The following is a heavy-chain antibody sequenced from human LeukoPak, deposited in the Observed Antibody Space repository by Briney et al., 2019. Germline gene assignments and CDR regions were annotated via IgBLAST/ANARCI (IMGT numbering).Heavy chain of an antibody. CDR1: GYTFTGHY. CDR2: VNPNSGGT. J-gene: IGHJ4*02. V-gene: IGHV1-2*02. CDR3: ARDLGQLGVERYFDY. Sequence: ASVKVSCKASGYTFTGHYMHWVRQAPGQGLEWMGWVNPNSGGTNYAQKFQGRVTMTRDTSISTAYMELSRLRSDDTAVYYCARDLGQLGVERYFDYWGQGTLVTVSS. D-gene: IGHD6-6*01.